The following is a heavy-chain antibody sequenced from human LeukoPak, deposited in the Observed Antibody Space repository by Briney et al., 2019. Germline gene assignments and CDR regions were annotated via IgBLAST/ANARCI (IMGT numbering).Heavy chain of an antibody. J-gene: IGHJ5*02. D-gene: IGHD5-24*01. CDR3: ARGGWRDSYNWKIAKDNWFDP. CDR2: IYTSGST. Sequence: SSETLSLTCTVSGGSISSYYWSWIRQPAGKGLEWIGRIYTSGSTNYNPSLKSRVTMSVDTSKNQFSLKLSSVTAADTAVYYCARGGWRDSYNWKIAKDNWFDPWGQGTLVTVSS. CDR1: GGSISSYY. V-gene: IGHV4-4*07.